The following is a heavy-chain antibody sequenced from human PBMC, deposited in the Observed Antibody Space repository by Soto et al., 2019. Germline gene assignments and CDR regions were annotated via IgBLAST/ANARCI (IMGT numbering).Heavy chain of an antibody. CDR2: INHSGST. J-gene: IGHJ6*03. D-gene: IGHD2-15*01. CDR3: VRGDVAVVVVAATPAYYSYMDV. V-gene: IGHV4-34*01. Sequence: SETLSLTCAVYGGSFSGYYWTWIRQPPGKGLEWLGEINHSGSTNYNPSLKSRVTISVDTSKNQFSLKLSSVTAADTAVYYCVRGDVAVVVVAATPAYYSYMDVWDKGTTVTVS. CDR1: GGSFSGYY.